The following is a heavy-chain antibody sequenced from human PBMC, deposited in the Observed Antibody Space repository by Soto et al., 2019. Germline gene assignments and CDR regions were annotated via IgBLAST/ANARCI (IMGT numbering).Heavy chain of an antibody. CDR3: AREDDGGDRDYYGLDV. J-gene: IGHJ6*02. CDR1: GGSISSEYFH. V-gene: IGHV4-30-4*08. D-gene: IGHD2-21*02. Sequence: QVPLQQSGPGLVGPSQTLSLTCAVSGGSISSEYFHWAWIRQSPGKGLEWIGYIHYTGSIMYNPSFKSRLTMAVDTTKNQFALQLTSVTAADTAVYFCAREDDGGDRDYYGLDVGGQGTTVTVSS. CDR2: IHYTGSI.